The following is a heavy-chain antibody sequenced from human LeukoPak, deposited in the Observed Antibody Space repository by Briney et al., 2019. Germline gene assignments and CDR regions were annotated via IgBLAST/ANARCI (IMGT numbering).Heavy chain of an antibody. V-gene: IGHV1-2*02. CDR2: INPNSGGT. CDR1: GYTFTGYY. CDR3: ARGSWDGEMATILGY. Sequence: ASVKVSCKASGYTFTGYYMHWVRQAPGQGLEWMGWINPNSGGTNYAQKFQGRVTMTRDTSISTAYMELSRLRSDDTAVYYCARGSWDGEMATILGYWGQGTLVTVSS. J-gene: IGHJ4*02. D-gene: IGHD5-24*01.